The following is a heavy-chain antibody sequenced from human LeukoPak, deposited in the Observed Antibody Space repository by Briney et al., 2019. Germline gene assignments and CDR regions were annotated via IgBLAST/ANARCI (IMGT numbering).Heavy chain of an antibody. CDR1: GGTFSSYA. J-gene: IGHJ4*02. D-gene: IGHD2-21*02. CDR2: IIPIFGTA. V-gene: IGHV1-69*13. CDR3: ARAAYCGGDCYGANDY. Sequence: ASVKVSCKASGGTFSSYAISWVRQAPGQGLEWMGGIIPIFGTANYAQKFQGRVTITADESTSTAYMELSSLRSEDTAVYYCARAAYCGGDCYGANDYWGQGTLVTVSS.